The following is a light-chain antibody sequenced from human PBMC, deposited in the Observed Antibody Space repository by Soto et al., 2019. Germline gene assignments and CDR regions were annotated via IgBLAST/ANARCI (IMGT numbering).Light chain of an antibody. J-gene: IGKJ5*01. Sequence: EIVLTQSPGTLSLSPGERATLSCRASQIVGGDTLAWFQQRPGQAPRLVICGASNRAAGIPDRFSGSGSGTDFTLTVSRLEPEDFAMYYCQQYHWAPDTFGQGTRLKMK. V-gene: IGKV3-20*01. CDR1: QIVGGDT. CDR3: QQYHWAPDT. CDR2: GAS.